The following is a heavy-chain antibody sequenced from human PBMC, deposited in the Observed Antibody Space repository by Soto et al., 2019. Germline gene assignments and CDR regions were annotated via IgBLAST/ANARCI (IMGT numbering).Heavy chain of an antibody. D-gene: IGHD5-12*01. CDR3: AKVGSGYASVAGPFDY. Sequence: PGGSLRLSCAASGFTFSSYAMSWVRQAPGKGLEWVSAISGSGGSTYYADSVKGRFTISRDNSKNTLYLQMNSLRAEDTAVYYCAKVGSGYASVAGPFDYWGQGTLVTVSS. CDR2: ISGSGGST. V-gene: IGHV3-23*01. J-gene: IGHJ4*02. CDR1: GFTFSSYA.